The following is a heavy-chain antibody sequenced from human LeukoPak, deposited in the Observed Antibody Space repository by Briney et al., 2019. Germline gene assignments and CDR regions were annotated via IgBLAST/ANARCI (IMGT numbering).Heavy chain of an antibody. Sequence: SETLSLTCAVYGGSFSGYYWSWIRQPPGKGLEWIGEINHSGSTNYNPSLKSRVTISVDTSKNQFSLKLSSVTAADTAVYYCARHVGGYSYGYKDYWGQGTLVTVSS. J-gene: IGHJ4*02. CDR3: ARHVGGYSYGYKDY. V-gene: IGHV4-34*01. CDR1: GGSFSGYY. CDR2: INHSGST. D-gene: IGHD5-18*01.